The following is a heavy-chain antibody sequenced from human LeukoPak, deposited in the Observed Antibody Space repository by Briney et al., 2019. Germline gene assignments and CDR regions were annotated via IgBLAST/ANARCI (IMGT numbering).Heavy chain of an antibody. D-gene: IGHD2-15*01. CDR1: GFTFSSDA. V-gene: IGHV3-30*04. J-gene: IGHJ4*02. CDR2: ISYDGSNK. CDR3: ARAYCSGDTCYSGTD. Sequence: GGSLRLSCAASGFTFSSDAMHWVRQAPGRGLDWVAVISYDGSNKYYADSVKGRFTISRDNSKNTLYLQMNSLRAEDTAVYYCARAYCSGDTCYSGTDWGQGTLVTVSS.